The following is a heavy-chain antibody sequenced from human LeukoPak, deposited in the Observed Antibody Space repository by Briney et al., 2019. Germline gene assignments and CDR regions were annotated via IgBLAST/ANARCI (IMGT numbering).Heavy chain of an antibody. Sequence: PGGPLRLSCSASGFPFISYAMHWVRQAPGKGLEYVSAISSNGGRTYYADSVKGRFTISRDNSKNTLYVQMSSLRAEDTAVYYCVKYESSGDADWGQGTLVTVSS. V-gene: IGHV3-64*05. CDR1: GFPFISYA. D-gene: IGHD2-15*01. CDR3: VKYESSGDAD. CDR2: ISSNGGRT. J-gene: IGHJ4*02.